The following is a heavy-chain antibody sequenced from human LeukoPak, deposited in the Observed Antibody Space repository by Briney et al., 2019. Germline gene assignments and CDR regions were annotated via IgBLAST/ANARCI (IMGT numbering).Heavy chain of an antibody. J-gene: IGHJ4*02. V-gene: IGHV3-23*01. CDR2: ISDSGGTT. Sequence: GWSLRLSCAASGFTFSSFAMSWVRQAPGKGLEWVSVISDSGGTTFYADSVKGRFTISRDNSKNTLYLQMSSLRAEDTAVYYCAKEASGYGYYFDYWGQGTLVTVSS. CDR1: GFTFSSFA. CDR3: AKEASGYGYYFDY. D-gene: IGHD3-10*01.